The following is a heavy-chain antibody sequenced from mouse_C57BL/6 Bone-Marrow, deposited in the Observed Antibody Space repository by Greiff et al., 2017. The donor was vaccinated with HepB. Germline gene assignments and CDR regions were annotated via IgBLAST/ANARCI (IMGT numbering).Heavy chain of an antibody. CDR1: GFTFSDYY. CDR2: INYDGSST. Sequence: EVKLMESEGGLVQPGRSMKLSCTASGFTFSDYYMAWVRQVPEKGLEWVANINYDGSSTYYLDSLKSRFIISRDNAKNILYLQMSSLKSEDTATYYCARDGKNYAMDYWGQGTSVTVSS. J-gene: IGHJ4*01. CDR3: ARDGKNYAMDY. V-gene: IGHV5-16*01.